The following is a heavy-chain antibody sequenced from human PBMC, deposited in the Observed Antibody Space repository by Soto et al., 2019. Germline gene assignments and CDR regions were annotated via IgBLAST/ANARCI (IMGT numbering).Heavy chain of an antibody. CDR2: IRNKVNSYTT. D-gene: IGHD2-21*02. CDR3: AREGIRDSGAFDI. V-gene: IGHV3-72*01. J-gene: IGHJ3*02. CDR1: GITFSDHY. Sequence: EVQLVESGGGLAQPGGSLRLSCAASGITFSDHYMDWVRQAPGKGLEWVGRIRNKVNSYTTEYAASVKGRFTISRDDSKHSLSLQMNSLKTEDTGVYYWAREGIRDSGAFDIWGQGTMVTISS.